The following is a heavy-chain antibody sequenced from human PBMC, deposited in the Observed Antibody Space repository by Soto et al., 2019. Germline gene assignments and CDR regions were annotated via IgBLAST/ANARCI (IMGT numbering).Heavy chain of an antibody. J-gene: IGHJ4*02. CDR2: ISSSSSYI. CDR1: GFTFSSYS. V-gene: IGHV3-21*01. Sequence: GGSLRLSCAASGFTFSSYSMNWVRQAPGKGLEWVSSISSSSSYIYYADSVKGRFTISRDNAKNSLYLQMNSLRAEDTAVYYCARDRLEYSSSSVTDYWGQGTLVTVSS. CDR3: ARDRLEYSSSSVTDY. D-gene: IGHD6-6*01.